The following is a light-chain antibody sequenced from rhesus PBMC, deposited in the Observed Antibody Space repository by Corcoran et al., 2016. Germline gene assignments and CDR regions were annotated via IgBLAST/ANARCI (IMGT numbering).Light chain of an antibody. Sequence: QAAPTQPPSVSGSPGQSVTISCTGTSSDVGGYNFVSWYQQHPGKAPKPRIYGVSKRPSGVSDRFSGSKSGNTASLTISGLQAEDEADYYCCSYTTSSTYIFGPGTRLTVL. CDR3: CSYTTSSTYI. J-gene: IGLJ1*01. CDR2: GVS. V-gene: IGLV2S7*01. CDR1: SSDVGGYNF.